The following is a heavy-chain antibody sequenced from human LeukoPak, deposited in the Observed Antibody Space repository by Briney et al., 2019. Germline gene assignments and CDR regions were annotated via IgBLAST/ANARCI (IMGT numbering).Heavy chain of an antibody. CDR2: INHSGST. J-gene: IGHJ5*02. CDR1: GGSFSAYY. D-gene: IGHD5-12*01. CDR3: ARAYGVDIVATITRSWFDP. V-gene: IGHV4-34*01. Sequence: SETLSLTCAVSGGSFSAYYWTWIRQPPGKGLEWIGEINHSGSTNYNPSLKSRVTISVDTSKNQFSLKLSSVTAADTAVYYCARAYGVDIVATITRSWFDPWGQGTLVTVSS.